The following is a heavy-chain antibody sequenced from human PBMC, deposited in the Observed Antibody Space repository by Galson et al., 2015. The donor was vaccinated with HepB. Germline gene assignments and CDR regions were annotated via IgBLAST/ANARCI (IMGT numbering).Heavy chain of an antibody. D-gene: IGHD4-11*01. J-gene: IGHJ6*02. V-gene: IGHV3-23*01. Sequence: SLRLSCAASGFTFSSYAMSWVRQVPGKGLEWVSAISDTGGSTFYADSVKGRFTISRDNSKNTLSLQINTLRADDTAVYYCAIPLYSQYYYYGMDVWCPGTTVTVSS. CDR2: ISDTGGST. CDR1: GFTFSSYA. CDR3: AIPLYSQYYYYGMDV.